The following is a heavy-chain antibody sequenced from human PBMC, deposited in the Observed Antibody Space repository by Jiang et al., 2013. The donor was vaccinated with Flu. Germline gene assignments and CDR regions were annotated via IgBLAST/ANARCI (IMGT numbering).Heavy chain of an antibody. D-gene: IGHD3-3*01. CDR3: ARITDHTIFGVVTTYYFDY. J-gene: IGHJ4*02. CDR2: IFSNDEK. CDR1: GFSLSNARMG. V-gene: IGHV2-26*01. Sequence: KPTQTLTLTCTVSGFSLSNARMGVSWIRQPPGKALEWLAHIFSNDEKSYSTSLKSRLTISKDTSKSQVVLTMTNMDPVDTATYYCARITDHTIFGVVTTYYFDYWGQGTLVTVSS.